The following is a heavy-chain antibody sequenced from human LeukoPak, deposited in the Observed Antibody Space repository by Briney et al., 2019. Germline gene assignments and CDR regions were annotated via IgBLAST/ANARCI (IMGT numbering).Heavy chain of an antibody. Sequence: GGALRLSCAASGFTFSSYAMSWVRQAPGKGLEWVSAISGSGGSTYYADSVKGRFTISRDNSKNTLYLQMNSLRAEDTAVYCCAKDQYYYGSGSYIYWGQGTLVTVSS. D-gene: IGHD3-10*01. CDR3: AKDQYYYGSGSYIY. CDR1: GFTFSSYA. V-gene: IGHV3-23*01. CDR2: ISGSGGST. J-gene: IGHJ4*02.